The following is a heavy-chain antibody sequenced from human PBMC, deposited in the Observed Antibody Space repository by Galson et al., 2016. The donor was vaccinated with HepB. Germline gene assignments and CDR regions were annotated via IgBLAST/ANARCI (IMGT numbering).Heavy chain of an antibody. J-gene: IGHJ4*02. CDR3: AKDHLSSPNFDWLLPYFDY. CDR2: ISYDGSDK. V-gene: IGHV3-30*18. D-gene: IGHD3-9*01. CDR1: GFTFSSYG. Sequence: SLRLSCAASGFTFSSYGIHWVRQAPGKGLEWVAVISYDGSDKYYADSVKGRFTISRDNSKNTLYLQMNSLRAEDTAVYYCAKDHLSSPNFDWLLPYFDYWGQGTLVTVSS.